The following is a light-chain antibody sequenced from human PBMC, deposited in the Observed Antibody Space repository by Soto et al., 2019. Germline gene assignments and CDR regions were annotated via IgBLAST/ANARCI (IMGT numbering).Light chain of an antibody. V-gene: IGLV4-69*01. CDR2: LNRDGSH. J-gene: IGLJ2*01. CDR3: QTWGTGIVI. CDR1: SGHSNYA. Sequence: QLVLTQSPSASASLGASVKLTCTLSSGHSNYAIAWHQQQPEKGPRYLTKLNRDGSHSKGDGIPNRFSGSSSGAERYLTISSLQSEDEADYYCQTWGTGIVIFGGGTKLTVL.